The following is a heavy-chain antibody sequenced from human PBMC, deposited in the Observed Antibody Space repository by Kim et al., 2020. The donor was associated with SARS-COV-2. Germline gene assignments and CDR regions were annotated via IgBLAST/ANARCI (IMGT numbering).Heavy chain of an antibody. J-gene: IGHJ4*02. CDR1: GFTFSSYG. CDR3: ARADYGDHHCFDY. CDR2: IWYDGSNK. Sequence: GGSLRLSCAASGFTFSSYGMHWVRQAPGKGLEWVAVIWYDGSNKNYADSVKGRFTISRDNSKNTLYLQMNSLRAEDTAVYYCARADYGDHHCFDYWGQGTLVTVSS. V-gene: IGHV3-33*01. D-gene: IGHD4-17*01.